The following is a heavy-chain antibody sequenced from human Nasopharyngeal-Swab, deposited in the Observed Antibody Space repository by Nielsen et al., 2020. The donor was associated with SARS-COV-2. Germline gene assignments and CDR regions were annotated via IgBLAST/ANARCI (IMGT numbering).Heavy chain of an antibody. CDR3: ARDPRDGYNSPWFDP. D-gene: IGHD5-24*01. CDR2: ISSSGSTI. J-gene: IGHJ5*02. V-gene: IGHV3-48*03. Sequence: GSLSLSCAASGFTFSSYEMNWVRQAPGKGLEWVSYISSSGSTIYYADSVKGRFAISRDNAKNSLYLQMNSLRAEDTAVYYCARDPRDGYNSPWFDPWGQGTLVTVSS. CDR1: GFTFSSYE.